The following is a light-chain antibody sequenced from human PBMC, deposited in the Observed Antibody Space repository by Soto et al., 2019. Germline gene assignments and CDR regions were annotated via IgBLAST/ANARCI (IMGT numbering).Light chain of an antibody. Sequence: EVLFTQSPPTPSLSPGERATLSCRASQSIRTSLAWYQQKPGQAPRLVIFDASNRANGVPARFGGSGSGTDFTLTINSLEPEDFAVYYCQQRNVWPPITFGQGTRLEIK. CDR1: QSIRTS. CDR3: QQRNVWPPIT. J-gene: IGKJ5*01. CDR2: DAS. V-gene: IGKV3-11*01.